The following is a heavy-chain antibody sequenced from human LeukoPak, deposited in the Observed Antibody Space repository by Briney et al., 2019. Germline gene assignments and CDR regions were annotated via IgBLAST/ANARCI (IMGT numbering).Heavy chain of an antibody. J-gene: IGHJ4*02. CDR2: ISSSSSTI. V-gene: IGHV3-48*01. Sequence: GGSLRLSCAASGFTFSSYSMNWVRQAPGKGLEWVSHISSSSSTIYYADSVKGRFTISRDNSKNTLYLQMNSLRADDTAVYYCAKGYYYDSSGYPELFDYWGQGTLVTVSS. D-gene: IGHD3-22*01. CDR1: GFTFSSYS. CDR3: AKGYYYDSSGYPELFDY.